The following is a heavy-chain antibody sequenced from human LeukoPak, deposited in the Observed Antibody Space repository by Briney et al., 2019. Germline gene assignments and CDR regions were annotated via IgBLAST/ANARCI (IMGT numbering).Heavy chain of an antibody. D-gene: IGHD2-2*01. V-gene: IGHV4-61*02. CDR1: GGSISSGSYY. Sequence: SETLSLTCTVSGGSISSGSYYWSWIRQPAGKGLEWIGRIYTSGSTNYNPSLKSRVTISVDTSKNQFSLKLSSVTAADTAVYYCARGTYCSSTSCKSFDNWFDPWGQGTLVTVSS. CDR2: IYTSGST. CDR3: ARGTYCSSTSCKSFDNWFDP. J-gene: IGHJ5*02.